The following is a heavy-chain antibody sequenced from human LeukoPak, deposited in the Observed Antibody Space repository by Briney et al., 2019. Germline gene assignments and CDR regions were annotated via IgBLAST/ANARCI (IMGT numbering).Heavy chain of an antibody. CDR3: ARGPAPLPAATVYYMDV. CDR2: IYYSGST. Sequence: LVKPSETLSLTCTVSGGSISSYYWSWIRQPPGKGLEWIGYIYYSGSTNYNPSLKSRVTISVDTSKNQFSLKLSSVTAADTAVYYCARGPAPLPAATVYYMDVWGKGTTVTISS. J-gene: IGHJ6*03. CDR1: GGSISSYY. D-gene: IGHD2-2*01. V-gene: IGHV4-59*01.